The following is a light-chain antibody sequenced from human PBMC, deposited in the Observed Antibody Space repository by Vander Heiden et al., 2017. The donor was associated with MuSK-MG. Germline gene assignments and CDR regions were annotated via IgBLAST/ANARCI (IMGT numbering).Light chain of an antibody. J-gene: IGKJ2*01. CDR1: QSVLYSSNNKNY. V-gene: IGKV4-1*01. CDR3: QQYYSSPYT. Sequence: DIVMTQSPDSLAVSLGERATINCKSSQSVLYSSNNKNYLAWYQQKPGQPPKLLISWASTRESGVPDRFRGSGFGTDFTLTISSLQAEDVAVYYCQQYYSSPYTFGQGTKLEIK. CDR2: WAS.